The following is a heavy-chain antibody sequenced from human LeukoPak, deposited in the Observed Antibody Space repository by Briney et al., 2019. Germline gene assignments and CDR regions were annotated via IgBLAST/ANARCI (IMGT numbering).Heavy chain of an antibody. CDR3: ARGSEIAAPRPFDY. J-gene: IGHJ4*02. CDR1: GFTFSSYV. V-gene: IGHV3-33*01. Sequence: GRSLRLSCAASGFTFSSYVMHWVRQAPGKGLGWVAVIWYDGTNKYYADSVKGRFTISRDNSKNTLYLQMNSLRAEDTAVYYCARGSEIAAPRPFDYWGQGTLVTVSS. D-gene: IGHD6-13*01. CDR2: IWYDGTNK.